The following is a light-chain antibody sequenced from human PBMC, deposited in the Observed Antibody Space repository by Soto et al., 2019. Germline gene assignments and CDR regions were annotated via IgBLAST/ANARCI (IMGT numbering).Light chain of an antibody. Sequence: EMVMTQSPATLSVSPGERATLSCRASQNISRNLAWYQQQPGQAPRLLIFYASTRATGIPARFSGSGSGTDFTLTISSLQSEDFAVYYCQQYDKWPHTFGQGTKLEIK. CDR2: YAS. CDR3: QQYDKWPHT. J-gene: IGKJ2*01. CDR1: QNISRN. V-gene: IGKV3-15*01.